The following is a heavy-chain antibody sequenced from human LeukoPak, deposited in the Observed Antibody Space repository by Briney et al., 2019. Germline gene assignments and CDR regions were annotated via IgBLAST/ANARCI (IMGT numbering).Heavy chain of an antibody. CDR2: INWNGGST. CDR3: AKTSFPYYYYYMDV. D-gene: IGHD1-1*01. Sequence: PGGSLRLSCAASGFTFDDYGMSWVRQAPGKGLEWVSGINWNGGSTGYADSVKGRFTISRDNSKNSLYLQMNSLRAEDTALYYCAKTSFPYYYYYMDVWGKGTTVTVSS. CDR1: GFTFDDYG. J-gene: IGHJ6*03. V-gene: IGHV3-20*04.